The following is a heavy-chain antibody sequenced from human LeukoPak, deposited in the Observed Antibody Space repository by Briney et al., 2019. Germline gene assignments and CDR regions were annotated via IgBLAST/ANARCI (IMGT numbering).Heavy chain of an antibody. Sequence: ASVKVSCKASGGTFSSYAISWVRQAPGQGLEWMGGIIPIFGTANYAQKFQGRVTITTDESTSTAYMELSSLRSEDTAVYYCARDPPTGEVGYSYGLFGYWGQGTLVTVSS. V-gene: IGHV1-69*05. CDR1: GGTFSSYA. D-gene: IGHD5-18*01. CDR2: IIPIFGTA. J-gene: IGHJ4*02. CDR3: ARDPPTGEVGYSYGLFGY.